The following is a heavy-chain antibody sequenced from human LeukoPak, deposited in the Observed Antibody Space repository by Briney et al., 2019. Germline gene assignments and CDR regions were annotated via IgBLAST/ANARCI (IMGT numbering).Heavy chain of an antibody. J-gene: IGHJ4*02. Sequence: GGSLRLSCAASGFTFSSHWMYWVRQAPGTGLVWVSRINTDGTTTNYADSVKGRFTISRDNAKNTLYLQMTSLRAEDMAVYYCARTITEYYYDSSGYSTPDFDYWGQGTLVTVSS. D-gene: IGHD3-22*01. CDR2: INTDGTTT. V-gene: IGHV3-74*01. CDR1: GFTFSSHW. CDR3: ARTITEYYYDSSGYSTPDFDY.